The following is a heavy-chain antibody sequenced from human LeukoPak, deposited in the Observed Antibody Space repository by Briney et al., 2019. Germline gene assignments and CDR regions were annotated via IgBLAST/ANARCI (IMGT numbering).Heavy chain of an antibody. CDR1: GFTFTTYW. D-gene: IGHD3-16*01. Sequence: PGGSLRLSCAASGFTFTTYWMHWARQAPGKGLVWVSRVKGDGSHTNYAESVTGRFTISRDNAKNTVYLQMNSLRAEDTAVYYCARSEYEYGYGHWGLDVWGQGTTVTVSS. CDR2: VKGDGSHT. CDR3: ARSEYEYGYGHWGLDV. V-gene: IGHV3-74*01. J-gene: IGHJ6*02.